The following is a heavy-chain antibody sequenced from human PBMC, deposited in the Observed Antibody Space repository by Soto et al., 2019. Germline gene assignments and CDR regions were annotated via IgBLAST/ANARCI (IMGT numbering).Heavy chain of an antibody. D-gene: IGHD4-17*01. Sequence: QVQLVESGGGVVQPGGSLRLSCTASGFTFNEYAMHWVRQAPGKGLEWVAVISYDGSNKYYADSVKGRFTISRDNSKNTLYLQMNSLRAEDTAVYYCARAHSGAFFDYWGQGALVTVSS. CDR2: ISYDGSNK. J-gene: IGHJ4*02. V-gene: IGHV3-30-3*01. CDR3: ARAHSGAFFDY. CDR1: GFTFNEYA.